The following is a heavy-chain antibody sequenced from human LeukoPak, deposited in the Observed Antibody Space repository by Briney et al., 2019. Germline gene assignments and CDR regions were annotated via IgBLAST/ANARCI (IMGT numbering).Heavy chain of an antibody. CDR1: GYTFTSNY. CDR3: ARDQEGFDY. CDR2: IYPRDGSP. Sequence: ASVNVSCKASGYTFTSNYIHWVRQAPGQGLEWMGMIYPRDGSPSYAQKFQGRVTVTRDTSTSTVHMELSGLRSEDTAVYYCARDQEGFDYWGQGTLVTVSS. J-gene: IGHJ4*02. V-gene: IGHV1-46*01.